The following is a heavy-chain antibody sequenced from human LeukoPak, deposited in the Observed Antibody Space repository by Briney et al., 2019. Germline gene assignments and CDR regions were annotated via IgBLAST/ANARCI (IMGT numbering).Heavy chain of an antibody. D-gene: IGHD3-10*01. Sequence: GGSLRLSCAASGFTFSTYAISWVRQAPGKGLEWVSTISGSGAFIYYADSVKGRFTISRDNAKNSLYLQMNSLRVEDTAVYYCARVATMVRVPLDALDIWGQGTMVSVSS. V-gene: IGHV3-23*01. CDR2: ISGSGAFI. J-gene: IGHJ3*02. CDR1: GFTFSTYA. CDR3: ARVATMVRVPLDALDI.